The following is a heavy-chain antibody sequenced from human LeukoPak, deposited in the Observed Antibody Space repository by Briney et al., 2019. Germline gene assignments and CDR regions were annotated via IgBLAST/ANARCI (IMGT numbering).Heavy chain of an antibody. J-gene: IGHJ4*02. CDR2: ISGSGGST. D-gene: IGHD4-17*01. V-gene: IGHV3-23*01. Sequence: GGSLGLSCAASGFTFSAYAMSWVRQAPGKGLEWVSAISGSGGSTYYADSVKGRFSISRDNSKNTLYLQINTLRAEDTALYYCAKARGDYLRRSFDYWGQGALVTVSS. CDR1: GFTFSAYA. CDR3: AKARGDYLRRSFDY.